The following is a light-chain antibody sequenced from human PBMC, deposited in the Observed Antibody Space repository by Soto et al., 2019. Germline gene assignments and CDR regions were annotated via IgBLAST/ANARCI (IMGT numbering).Light chain of an antibody. V-gene: IGLV2-8*02. CDR2: EVS. CDR1: SSDVGAYKY. J-gene: IGLJ3*02. Sequence: SALTQPPSASRSPGQSVTISCTGTSSDVGAYKYVSWYQQYPGKAPKLMIYEVSKRPSGVPDRFSGSKSGNTASLTVSGLQAEDEADYYCTSYVGSNIWVFGGGTKLTVL. CDR3: TSYVGSNIWV.